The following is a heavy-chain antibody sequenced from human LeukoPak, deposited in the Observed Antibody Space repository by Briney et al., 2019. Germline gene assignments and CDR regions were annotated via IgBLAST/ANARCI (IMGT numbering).Heavy chain of an antibody. CDR2: IIPILGIA. D-gene: IGHD3-22*01. J-gene: IGHJ4*02. CDR1: GGTFSSYT. CDR3: ARDHEDSSGYYYQFDY. Sequence: SVKVSCKASGGTFSSYTISWVRQAPGQGREWMGRIIPILGIANYAQKFQGRVTITADKSTSTAYMELSRLRSEDTAVYYCARDHEDSSGYYYQFDYWGQGTLVTVSS. V-gene: IGHV1-69*04.